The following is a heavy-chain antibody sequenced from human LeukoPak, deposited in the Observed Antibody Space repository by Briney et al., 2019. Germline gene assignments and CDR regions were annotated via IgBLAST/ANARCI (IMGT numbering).Heavy chain of an antibody. V-gene: IGHV1-18*01. Sequence: GASVKVSCKASGYTFTSYGISWVRQAPGQGLEWMGWISAYNGNTNYAQKLQGRVTMTTDTSTSTAYMELRSLRSDDTAVYYCARESSSWYKDYYGMDVWGQGTTVTVSS. J-gene: IGHJ6*02. D-gene: IGHD6-13*01. CDR1: GYTFTSYG. CDR3: ARESSSWYKDYYGMDV. CDR2: ISAYNGNT.